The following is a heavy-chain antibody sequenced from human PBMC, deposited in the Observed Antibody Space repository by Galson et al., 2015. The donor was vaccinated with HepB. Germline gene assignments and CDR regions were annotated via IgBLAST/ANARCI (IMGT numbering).Heavy chain of an antibody. CDR2: TRNKANSYTI. CDR3: ARGAGDGNKNDYYYYGLDV. V-gene: IGHV3-72*01. D-gene: IGHD5-24*01. CDR1: GYTFTSYY. J-gene: IGHJ6*02. Sequence: SCKASGYTFTSYYMHWVRQAPGEGLEWVARTRNKANSYTIEYAASVKGRFTISRDDSKNSLYLQMNSLNTEDTAVYYCARGAGDGNKNDYYYYGLDVWGQGTTVTVSS.